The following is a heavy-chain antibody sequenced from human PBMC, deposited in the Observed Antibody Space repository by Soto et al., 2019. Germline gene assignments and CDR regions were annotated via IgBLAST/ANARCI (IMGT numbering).Heavy chain of an antibody. D-gene: IGHD7-27*01. CDR1: GYTFTSYY. CDR3: ASASGDLNAFDI. J-gene: IGHJ3*02. V-gene: IGHV1-46*01. CDR2: INPSGGST. Sequence: ASVKVSCKASGYTFTSYYMHRVRQAPGQGLEWMGIINPSGGSTSYAQKFQGRVTMTRDTSTSTVYMELSSLRSEDTAVYYCASASGDLNAFDIWGQGTMVTVSS.